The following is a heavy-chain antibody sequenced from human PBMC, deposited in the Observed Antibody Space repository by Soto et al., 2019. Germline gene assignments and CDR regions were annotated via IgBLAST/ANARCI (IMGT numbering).Heavy chain of an antibody. J-gene: IGHJ4*02. CDR1: GGTFSSYA. Sequence: SVKVPCKASGGTFSSYAISWVRRAPGQGLEWMGGIIPIFGTANYAQKFQGRVTITADKSTSTAYMELSSLRSEDTAVYYCASRSATIFGPFDYWGQGTLVTVSS. D-gene: IGHD3-3*01. CDR3: ASRSATIFGPFDY. V-gene: IGHV1-69*06. CDR2: IIPIFGTA.